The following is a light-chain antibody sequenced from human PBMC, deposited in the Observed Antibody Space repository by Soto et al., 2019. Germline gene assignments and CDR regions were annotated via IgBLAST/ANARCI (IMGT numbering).Light chain of an antibody. Sequence: EIVLTQSPDTLSLSPGDGAALSCRASQSISSSYLAWYQHKPGQPPRLLIYGASTRATGIPDRFTGRGSGTDFTLTISRLEPEDFAVYYCQQRNNWPPSITFGPGTRLEIK. CDR1: QSISSSY. J-gene: IGKJ5*01. V-gene: IGKV3D-20*02. CDR3: QQRNNWPPSIT. CDR2: GAS.